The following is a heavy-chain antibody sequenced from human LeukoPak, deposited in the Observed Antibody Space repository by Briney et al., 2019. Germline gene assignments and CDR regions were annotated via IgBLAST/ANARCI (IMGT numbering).Heavy chain of an antibody. V-gene: IGHV3-64D*06. J-gene: IGHJ4*02. CDR2: LSANGGST. D-gene: IGHD6-13*01. CDR1: GFIISNYA. Sequence: GGSLRLFCSASGFIISNYAMHWVRQAPGKGLEYVSALSANGGSTYYADSVKGRFTISRDNSKNTLYLQMSSLRAEDTAIYHCVKDLYRGDTSSWYYFDYWGQGTLVTVST. CDR3: VKDLYRGDTSSWYYFDY.